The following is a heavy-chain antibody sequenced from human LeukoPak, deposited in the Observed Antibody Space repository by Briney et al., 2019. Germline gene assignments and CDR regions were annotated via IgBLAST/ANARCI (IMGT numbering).Heavy chain of an antibody. J-gene: IGHJ4*02. D-gene: IGHD6-19*01. CDR3: GRAQYSTGILGY. CDR1: GGSISSYY. V-gene: IGHV4-59*01. CDR2: IYHSGNT. Sequence: ASETPSLTCTVSGGSISSYYWTWIRQPPGKGLEWIGHIYHSGNTRYNPSLKSRVTISGDTSKNQFSLKLTSVTAADTAVYYCGRAQYSTGILGYWGQGTVVTVSS.